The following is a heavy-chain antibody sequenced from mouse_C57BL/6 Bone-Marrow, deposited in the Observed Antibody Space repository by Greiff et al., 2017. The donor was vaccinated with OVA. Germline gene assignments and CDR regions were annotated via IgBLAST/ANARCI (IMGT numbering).Heavy chain of an antibody. Sequence: EVQLMESGGGLVKPGGSLKLSCAASGFTFSSYAMSWVRQTPEKRLEWVATISDGGSYTYYPDNVKGRFTISRDNAKNNLYLQLSHLKSEDTAMYYCNYFDYWGQGTTLTVSS. CDR3: NYFDY. CDR2: ISDGGSYT. CDR1: GFTFSSYA. V-gene: IGHV5-4*01. J-gene: IGHJ2*01.